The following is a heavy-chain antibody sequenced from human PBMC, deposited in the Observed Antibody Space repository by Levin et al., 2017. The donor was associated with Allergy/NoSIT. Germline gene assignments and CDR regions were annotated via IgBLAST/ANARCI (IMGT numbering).Heavy chain of an antibody. CDR3: ARNDYRDYVQNFDY. CDR1: GYTFTDYY. Sequence: GESLKISCKAAGYTFTDYYMHWVRQAPGQGLEWMGWVNCNSGDTHYAQKFQGRVTMTRDTSITTAYIELSSLRSDDTALYYCARNDYRDYVQNFDYWGQGTLVTVSS. D-gene: IGHD4-17*01. J-gene: IGHJ4*02. V-gene: IGHV1-2*02. CDR2: VNCNSGDT.